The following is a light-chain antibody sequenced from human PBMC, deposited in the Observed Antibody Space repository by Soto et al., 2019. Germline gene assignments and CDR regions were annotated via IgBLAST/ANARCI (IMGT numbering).Light chain of an antibody. CDR2: DTS. CDR1: QSISSY. J-gene: IGKJ2*01. CDR3: QQRSNWPLFT. V-gene: IGKV3-11*01. Sequence: EIVLTQSPATVSLSPGERVTLSCRASQSISSYLAWYQQKPGQAPRLLIYDTSDRATGVPARFSGSGSGTDFTLTISRLEPEDVAVYYCQQRSNWPLFTFGQGTKLEIK.